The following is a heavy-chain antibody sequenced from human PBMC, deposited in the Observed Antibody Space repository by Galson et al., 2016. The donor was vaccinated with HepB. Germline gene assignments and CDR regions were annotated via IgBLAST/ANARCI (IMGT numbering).Heavy chain of an antibody. D-gene: IGHD6-13*01. V-gene: IGHV3-23*01. CDR1: GFTFSNYA. Sequence: SLRLSCAASGFTFSNYAMSWFRQAPGKGLKWVSSISGSGGSTFYADSVKGRFTISRDNSNNTLFLQMNSLRAEDTAVYYCAKGRSLAAAVSIWFDPWGQGTLVTVSS. J-gene: IGHJ5*02. CDR3: AKGRSLAAAVSIWFDP. CDR2: ISGSGGST.